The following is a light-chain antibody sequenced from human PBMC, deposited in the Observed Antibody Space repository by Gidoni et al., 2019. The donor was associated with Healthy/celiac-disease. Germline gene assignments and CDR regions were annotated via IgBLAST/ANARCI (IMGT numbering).Light chain of an antibody. CDR3: QQYYSTPLT. CDR1: QSVLYSSNNKNY. CDR2: WAS. V-gene: IGKV4-1*01. J-gene: IGKJ4*01. Sequence: DIVMTQSQDSLAVSLGERATINCKPSQSVLYSSNNKNYLAWYQQKPGQPPKLLIYWASTRESGVPDRFSGSGSGTDFTLTISSLQAEDVAVYYCQQYYSTPLTFXGXTKVEIK.